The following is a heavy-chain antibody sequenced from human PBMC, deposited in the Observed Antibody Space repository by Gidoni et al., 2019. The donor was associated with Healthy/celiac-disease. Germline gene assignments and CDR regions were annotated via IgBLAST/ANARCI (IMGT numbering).Heavy chain of an antibody. CDR3: AKVTFPYDFWSGYPNNYYYYYGMDV. Sequence: EVQLLESGGGLVQPGGSLRLSCAASGFTFSSYAMSWVRQAPGKGLAWVSAISGSGGSTYYADSVKGRFTISRDNSKNTLYLQMNSLRAEDTAVYYCAKVTFPYDFWSGYPNNYYYYYGMDVWGQGTTVTVSS. CDR2: ISGSGGST. CDR1: GFTFSSYA. V-gene: IGHV3-23*01. J-gene: IGHJ6*02. D-gene: IGHD3-3*01.